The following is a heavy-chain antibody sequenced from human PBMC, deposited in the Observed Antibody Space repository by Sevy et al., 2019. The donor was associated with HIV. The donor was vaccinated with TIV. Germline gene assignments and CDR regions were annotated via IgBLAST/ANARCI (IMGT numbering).Heavy chain of an antibody. CDR1: GFTFSSYA. Sequence: GGSLRLSCAASGFTFSSYAMHWVRQAPGKGLEWVSYISGSGNTIYYADSVKGRFTISRDNAKNSLYLQMNSLRAEDTAFYYCARTLSRLDPQVDYWGQRTLVTVSS. J-gene: IGHJ4*02. CDR3: ARTLSRLDPQVDY. V-gene: IGHV3-48*03. CDR2: ISGSGNTI.